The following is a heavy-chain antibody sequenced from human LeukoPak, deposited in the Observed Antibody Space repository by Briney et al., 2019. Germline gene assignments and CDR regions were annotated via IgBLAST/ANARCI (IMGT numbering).Heavy chain of an antibody. Sequence: PSETLSLTCTVSGSSISSYYWSWIRQPPGKGLEWIGYIYYSGSTNYNPSLKSRVTISVDTSKNQFSLKLSSVTAADTAVYYCARSHSVWTSFDYWGQGTLVTVSS. V-gene: IGHV4-59*01. CDR2: IYYSGST. CDR3: ARSHSVWTSFDY. D-gene: IGHD3/OR15-3a*01. CDR1: GSSISSYY. J-gene: IGHJ4*02.